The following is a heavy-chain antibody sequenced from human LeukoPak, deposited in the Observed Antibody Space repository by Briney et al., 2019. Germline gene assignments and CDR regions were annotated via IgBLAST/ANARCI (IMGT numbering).Heavy chain of an antibody. CDR1: GLTFSTNS. CDR3: ARDRGYCRGTTCYAYYFDS. J-gene: IGHJ4*02. V-gene: IGHV3-48*01. D-gene: IGHD2-2*01. CDR2: ISFSSSTI. Sequence: GGSLRLSCAAAGLTFSTNSMNWVRQAPGKGLEWVSYISFSSSTIYYADSVKGRFTISRDNAKNLLYLQMNSLRAEDTAVYYCARDRGYCRGTTCYAYYFDSWGQGTLVTVSS.